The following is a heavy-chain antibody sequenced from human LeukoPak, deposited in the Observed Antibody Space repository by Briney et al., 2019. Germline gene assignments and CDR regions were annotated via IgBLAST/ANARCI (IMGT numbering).Heavy chain of an antibody. Sequence: SETLSLTCTVSGGSISSGDYYWSWIRQPPGKGLEWIGYIYKSGNTKYNPSLKSRVTISIDTSKNQFSLKMSSVTAADTAVYFCARGGNSEGWFDPWGQGTLVTVSS. CDR1: GGSISSGDYY. CDR3: ARGGNSEGWFDP. J-gene: IGHJ5*02. V-gene: IGHV4-61*08. D-gene: IGHD4-23*01. CDR2: IYKSGNT.